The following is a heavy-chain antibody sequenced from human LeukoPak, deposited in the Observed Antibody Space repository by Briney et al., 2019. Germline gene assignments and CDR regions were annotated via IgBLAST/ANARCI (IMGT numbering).Heavy chain of an antibody. J-gene: IGHJ5*02. CDR3: ARRAGQQLNWFDP. Sequence: GGSLRLSCAASGFTFSSYWMHWVRQAPGKGLVWVSRINSDGSSTSYADPVKGRFTISRDNAKNTLYLQMNSLRAEDTAVYYCARRAGQQLNWFDPWGQGTLVTVSS. CDR2: INSDGSST. CDR1: GFTFSSYW. D-gene: IGHD6-13*01. V-gene: IGHV3-74*01.